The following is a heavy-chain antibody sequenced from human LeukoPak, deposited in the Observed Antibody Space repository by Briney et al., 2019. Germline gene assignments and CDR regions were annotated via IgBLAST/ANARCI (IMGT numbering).Heavy chain of an antibody. Sequence: ASVKVSCKVSGYTLTELSMHWVRQAPGKGLEWMGGFDPEDGETIYAQKFQGRVTMTEDTSTDTAYMELSSLRSEDTAVYYCATDNHSGSHHVTHYYFDYWGQGTLVTVSS. J-gene: IGHJ4*02. D-gene: IGHD1-26*01. CDR3: ATDNHSGSHHVTHYYFDY. CDR2: FDPEDGET. V-gene: IGHV1-24*01. CDR1: GYTLTELS.